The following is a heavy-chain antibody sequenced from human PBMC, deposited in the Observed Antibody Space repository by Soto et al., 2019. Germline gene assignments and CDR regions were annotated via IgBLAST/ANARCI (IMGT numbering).Heavy chain of an antibody. V-gene: IGHV3-30*03. CDR3: ARTRSAWSDFHYYSLDV. J-gene: IGHJ6*02. CDR2: ISYDSTKT. Sequence: QVQLVESGGGVVQPGRSLRLSCVGSGFIFSNNGMHWVRQGPGNGLEWVAFISYDSTKTYYADSVKGRFTISRDNSNSALYVQMNSLTGEDTAVYYCARTRSAWSDFHYYSLDVWGQGTTVTVSS. D-gene: IGHD1-26*01. CDR1: GFIFSNNG.